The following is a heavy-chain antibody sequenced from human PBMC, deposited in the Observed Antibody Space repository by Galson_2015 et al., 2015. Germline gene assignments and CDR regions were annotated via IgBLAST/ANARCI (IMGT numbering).Heavy chain of an antibody. J-gene: IGHJ1*01. CDR1: GFTFSDYY. V-gene: IGHV3-11*04. D-gene: IGHD3-3*01. CDR3: ASIHNFWSGYYLTHFQH. Sequence: SLRLSCAASGFTFSDYYMSWIRQAPGKGLEWVSYISSSGSTIYYADSVKGRFTISRDNSKNTLCLQMNSLRAEDTAVYYCASIHNFWSGYYLTHFQHWGQGTLVTVSS. CDR2: ISSSGSTI.